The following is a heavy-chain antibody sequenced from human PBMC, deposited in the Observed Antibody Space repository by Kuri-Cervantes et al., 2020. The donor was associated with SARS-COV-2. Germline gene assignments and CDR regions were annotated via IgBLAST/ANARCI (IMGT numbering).Heavy chain of an antibody. Sequence: GESLKISCAASGFTFSSYSMNWVRQAPGKGLDWVSYISSSSSTIYYADSVKGRFTISRDNAKNSLYLQMNSLRAEDTAVYYCARRGEDCGGDCLKGGPLDYWGQGTLVTVSS. V-gene: IGHV3-48*01. CDR2: ISSSSSTI. J-gene: IGHJ4*02. D-gene: IGHD2-21*01. CDR3: ARRGEDCGGDCLKGGPLDY. CDR1: GFTFSSYS.